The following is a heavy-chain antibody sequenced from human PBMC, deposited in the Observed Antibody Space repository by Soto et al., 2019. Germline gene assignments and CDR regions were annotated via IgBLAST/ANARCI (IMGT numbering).Heavy chain of an antibody. Sequence: KASETLSLTCTVSGGSISSYHWSWIRQSAGKGLEWIGRIYTSGNTHYNPSLKSRVTVSIDTSKNQFFLTVNSVTAADSAVYYCARESGDNWDYEAYWGQGTPVTVPQ. CDR1: GGSISSYH. CDR2: IYTSGNT. CDR3: ARESGDNWDYEAY. D-gene: IGHD1-7*01. J-gene: IGHJ4*02. V-gene: IGHV4-4*07.